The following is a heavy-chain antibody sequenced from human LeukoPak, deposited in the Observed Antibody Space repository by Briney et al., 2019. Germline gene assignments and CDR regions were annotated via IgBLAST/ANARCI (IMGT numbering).Heavy chain of an antibody. Sequence: TGGSQRLSCAASGFSFSTYGMSWVRQAPGKGLEWVAVIGDSGETTIYRDSVKGRLTISRDNSKNTVYLEMSSLRVEDTAVYYCAKDPPGISYGYSFWGQGTMVTVSS. J-gene: IGHJ3*01. V-gene: IGHV3-23*01. CDR1: GFSFSTYG. CDR3: AKDPPGISYGYSF. CDR2: IGDSGETT. D-gene: IGHD5-18*01.